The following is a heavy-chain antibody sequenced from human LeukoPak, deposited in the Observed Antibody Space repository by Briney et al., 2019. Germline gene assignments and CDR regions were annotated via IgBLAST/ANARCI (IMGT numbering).Heavy chain of an antibody. D-gene: IGHD3-16*01. Sequence: SQTLSLTCTVSGGSISSGSYYWSWIRQPAGRGLEWIGRIYTSGSTNYNPSLKSRVTISVDTSKNQLSLKLSSVTAADTAVYYCARGGKASEGYWGQGTLVTVSS. CDR1: GGSISSGSYY. V-gene: IGHV4-61*02. J-gene: IGHJ4*02. CDR3: ARGGKASEGY. CDR2: IYTSGST.